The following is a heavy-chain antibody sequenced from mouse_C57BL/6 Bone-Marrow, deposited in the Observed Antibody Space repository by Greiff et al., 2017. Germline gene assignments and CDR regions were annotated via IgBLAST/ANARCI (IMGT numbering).Heavy chain of an antibody. CDR1: GYTFTSYG. Sequence: VQLVESGAELARPGASVKLSCKASGYTFTSYGISWVKQRTGQGLEWIGEIYPRSGHTYYTEKFKGKATLTADKSSRTAYRELRSLTSEDSAVYCCASGGDSNYGYFEDWGTVTTVTVAS. CDR2: IYPRSGHT. CDR3: ASGGDSNYGYFED. J-gene: IGHJ1*03. D-gene: IGHD2-5*01. V-gene: IGHV1-81*01.